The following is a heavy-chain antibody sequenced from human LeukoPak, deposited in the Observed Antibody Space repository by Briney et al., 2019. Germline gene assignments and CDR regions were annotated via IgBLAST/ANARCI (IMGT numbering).Heavy chain of an antibody. D-gene: IGHD2-15*01. CDR1: GFTFSSYA. CDR2: ISGSGEST. V-gene: IGHV3-23*01. Sequence: GGSLRLSCAASGFTFSSYAMNWVRQAPGKGLEWVSAISGSGESTYYADSVKGRFTISRDNSKRTLYLQMNSLRAEDTAVYYCAKYIVEGVAYFDYWGQGTLVTVSS. CDR3: AKYIVEGVAYFDY. J-gene: IGHJ4*02.